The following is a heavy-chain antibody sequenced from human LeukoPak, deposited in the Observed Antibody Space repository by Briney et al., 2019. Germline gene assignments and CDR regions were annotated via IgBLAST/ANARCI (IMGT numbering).Heavy chain of an antibody. CDR2: IYTSGST. CDR1: GGSISSYY. D-gene: IGHD2-15*01. CDR3: ARDLKDCSGGSRYSMDV. Sequence: SETLSLTCTVSGGSISSYYWSWIRQPAGKGLEWIGRIYTSGSTNYNPSLKSRVTMSVDTSKNQFSLKLSSVTAADTAVYYCARDLKDCSGGSRYSMDVWGQGTTVTVSS. J-gene: IGHJ6*02. V-gene: IGHV4-4*07.